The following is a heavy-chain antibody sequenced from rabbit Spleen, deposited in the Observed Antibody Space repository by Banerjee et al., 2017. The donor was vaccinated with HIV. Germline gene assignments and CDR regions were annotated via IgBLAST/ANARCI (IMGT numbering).Heavy chain of an antibody. CDR2: SYAGSSGST. V-gene: IGHV1S45*01. CDR3: ARDTSSSFSSYGMDL. CDR1: GFSFSNKAV. Sequence: QEQLEESGGGLVKPEGSLTLTCTASGFSFSNKAVMCWVRQAPGKGLEWIACSYAGSSGSTYYASWAKGRFTISKTSSTTVTLQMTSLTAADTATYFCARDTSSSFSSYGMDLWGPGTLVTVS. J-gene: IGHJ6*01. D-gene: IGHD1-1*01.